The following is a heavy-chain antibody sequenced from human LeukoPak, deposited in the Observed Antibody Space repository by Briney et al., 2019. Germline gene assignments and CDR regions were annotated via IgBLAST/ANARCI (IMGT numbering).Heavy chain of an antibody. V-gene: IGHV1-2*02. CDR3: ARASTMIVVA. J-gene: IGHJ4*02. CDR1: GYTFTGYY. Sequence: GASVKVSCKASGYTFTGYYMHWVRQAAGQGLEGMGWINPKSGGTNYAQKFQGRVTMTRDTSISTAYMELSRLRSDDTAVYYCARASTMIVVAWGQGTLVTVSS. CDR2: INPKSGGT. D-gene: IGHD3-22*01.